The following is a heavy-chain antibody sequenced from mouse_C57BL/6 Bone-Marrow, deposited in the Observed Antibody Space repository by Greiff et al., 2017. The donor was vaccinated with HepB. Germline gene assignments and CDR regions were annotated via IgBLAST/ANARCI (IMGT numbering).Heavy chain of an antibody. V-gene: IGHV1-15*01. D-gene: IGHD5-1-1*01. CDR1: GYTFNDYE. CDR3: TRRGYTAWFAY. J-gene: IGHJ3*01. CDR2: IDPETGGT. Sequence: QVQLQQSGAELVRPGASVTLSCKASGYTFNDYEMHLVKQTPVHGLEWIGAIDPETGGTAYNQKFKGKAILTADKSSSTAYRELRSLTSEDSDVYYCTRRGYTAWFAYWGQGTLVTVSA.